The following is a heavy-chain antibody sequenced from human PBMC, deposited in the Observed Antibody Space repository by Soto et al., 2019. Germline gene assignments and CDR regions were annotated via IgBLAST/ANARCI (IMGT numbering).Heavy chain of an antibody. Sequence: PSETLSLTCAVYGGSLSGYYWTWIRQPPGKGLEWIGEINPGGITNYNPSVKSRLTISLDTSQNQFSLKLSSVTAADTAVYYCARSGLWFGELVYYYYYGMGVWGQGTTVTVSS. CDR2: INPGGIT. V-gene: IGHV4-34*01. D-gene: IGHD3-10*01. CDR3: ARSGLWFGELVYYYYYGMGV. J-gene: IGHJ6*02. CDR1: GGSLSGYY.